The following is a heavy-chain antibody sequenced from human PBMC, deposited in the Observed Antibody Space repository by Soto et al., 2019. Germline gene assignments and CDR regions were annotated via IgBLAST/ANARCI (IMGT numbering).Heavy chain of an antibody. CDR2: ISFDGSEK. V-gene: IGHV3-30*03. Sequence: QVQLVESGGGVVQPGRSLRLSCAASGITFSIYGMHWVRHAPGKGLEWVAMISFDGSEKYYTDSVKGRFHISRDSSKNTMYLQMDSLRVEDTAVYYCARDRRLYYSDAFDIWGQGTTVTVSS. CDR1: GITFSIYG. D-gene: IGHD1-26*01. CDR3: ARDRRLYYSDAFDI. J-gene: IGHJ3*02.